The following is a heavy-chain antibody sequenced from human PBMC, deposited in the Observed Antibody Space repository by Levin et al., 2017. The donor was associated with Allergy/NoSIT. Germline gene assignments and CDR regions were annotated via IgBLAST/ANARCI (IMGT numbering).Heavy chain of an antibody. D-gene: IGHD1-1*01. CDR3: ARRGTRDYYYYMDV. J-gene: IGHJ6*03. V-gene: IGHV5-51*01. Sequence: KVSCQGSGYSFTSYWIGWVRQLPGKGLEWMGIIHPGDSDTRYSPSFQGQVTISADKSISTAYLQWSSLKASDTAIYYCARRGTRDYYYYMDVWGKGTTVTVSS. CDR1: GYSFTSYW. CDR2: IHPGDSDT.